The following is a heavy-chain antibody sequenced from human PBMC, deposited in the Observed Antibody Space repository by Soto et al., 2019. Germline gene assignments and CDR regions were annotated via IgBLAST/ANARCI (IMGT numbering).Heavy chain of an antibody. CDR3: ARGYCSNGVCYRYIDL. CDR1: GFTFSDHY. D-gene: IGHD2-8*01. V-gene: IGHV3-72*01. Sequence: LRLSCAASGFTFSDHYMDWVRQAPGKGLEWVGRTRNKANSYTTEYAASVKGRFTISRDDSKNSLYLQMNSLKTEDTAVYYCARGYCSNGVCYRYIDLWGRGTLVTVSS. J-gene: IGHJ2*01. CDR2: TRNKANSYTT.